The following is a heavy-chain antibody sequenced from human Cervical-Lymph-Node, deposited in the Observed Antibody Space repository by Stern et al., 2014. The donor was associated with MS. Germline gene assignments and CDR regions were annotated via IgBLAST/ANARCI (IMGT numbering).Heavy chain of an antibody. CDR2: IYHSGTT. CDR1: GGSISNTNW. CDR3: ARVHSGYNWFDY. Sequence: QVQLQESGPGLVKPSGTLSLTCAVSGGSISNTNWWGWVRQTPGMGLEWIGEIYHSGTTHFSPSLKSRVTMSVEKSKTHFSLELKSVTAADTAVYYCARVHSGYNWFDYWGQGTLVTVSS. D-gene: IGHD5-12*01. V-gene: IGHV4-4*02. J-gene: IGHJ4*02.